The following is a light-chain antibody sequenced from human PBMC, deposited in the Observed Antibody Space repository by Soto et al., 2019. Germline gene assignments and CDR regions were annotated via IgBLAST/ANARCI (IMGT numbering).Light chain of an antibody. Sequence: EIVLTQSPASLSLSPGERATLSCRASQSVTSHLAWYQQKPGQTPRLLVYEATKKPTGIPARFRGSGFGTYSTLTISSLEPEDVAVYYCQQRSSVITFGQGTRLDIK. CDR2: EAT. CDR3: QQRSSVIT. J-gene: IGKJ5*01. CDR1: QSVTSH. V-gene: IGKV3-11*01.